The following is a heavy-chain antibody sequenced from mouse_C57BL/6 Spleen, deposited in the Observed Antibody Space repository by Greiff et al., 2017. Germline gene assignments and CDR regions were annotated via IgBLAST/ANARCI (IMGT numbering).Heavy chain of an antibody. Sequence: VKLQESGPELVKPGASVKISCKASGYAFSSSWMNWVKQRPGKGLEWIGRIYPGDGDTNYNGKFKGKATLTADKSSSTAYMQLSSLTSEDSAVYFCARSLYYGNYDAMDYWGQGTSVTVSS. CDR3: ARSLYYGNYDAMDY. J-gene: IGHJ4*01. V-gene: IGHV1-82*01. CDR1: GYAFSSSW. D-gene: IGHD2-1*01. CDR2: IYPGDGDT.